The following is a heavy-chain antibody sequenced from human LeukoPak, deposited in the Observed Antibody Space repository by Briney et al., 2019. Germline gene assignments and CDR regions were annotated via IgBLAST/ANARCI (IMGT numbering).Heavy chain of an antibody. CDR1: GFTFSSYS. Sequence: GSLRLSCAASGFTFSSYSMNWVRQAPGKGLEWVSYISSRSRIMYYADSVKGRFTISRDNAKNSLYLQMNSLRVEDTAVYYCARIYDSSAYGAFDIWGQGTMVTVSS. CDR3: ARIYDSSAYGAFDI. D-gene: IGHD3-22*01. CDR2: ISSRSRIM. V-gene: IGHV3-48*01. J-gene: IGHJ3*02.